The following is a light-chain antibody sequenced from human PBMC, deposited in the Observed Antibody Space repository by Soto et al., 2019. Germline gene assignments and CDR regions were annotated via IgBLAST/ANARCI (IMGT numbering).Light chain of an antibody. J-gene: IGKJ1*01. Sequence: EIVLTQSPATLSLSPGERATLSCRASQSVSSYLAWYQQKPGQAPRLLMYDVSNRATGIPASFSGSGSGTDFTLTITRIEPEDFAVYYCQQSSSWPWTFGQGTKLEIK. CDR2: DVS. CDR3: QQSSSWPWT. CDR1: QSVSSY. V-gene: IGKV3-11*01.